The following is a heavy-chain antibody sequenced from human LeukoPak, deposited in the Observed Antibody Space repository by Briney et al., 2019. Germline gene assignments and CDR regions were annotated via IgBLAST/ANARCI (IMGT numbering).Heavy chain of an antibody. D-gene: IGHD1-14*01. J-gene: IGHJ4*02. CDR1: GYTFTSYY. CDR3: AREVMDNLRFDY. Sequence: ASVKVSCKASGYTFTSYYMHWVRQAPGQGLEWMGIINPSGGDTSYAQKFQGRLTMTRDTTTNTVYMELTSLRSEDTAVYYCAREVMDNLRFDYWGQGTLVTVSS. V-gene: IGHV1-46*01. CDR2: INPSGGDT.